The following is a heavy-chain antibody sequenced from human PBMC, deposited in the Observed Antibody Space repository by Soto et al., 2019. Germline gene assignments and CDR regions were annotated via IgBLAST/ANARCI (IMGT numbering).Heavy chain of an antibody. D-gene: IGHD3-16*01. Sequence: SVKVSCKASGGTFSSYAIGCVRQAPGQGLEWMGGINPSGGSTSYAQKFQGRVTMTRDTSTSTVYMELSSLRSEDTAVYYCARDTLRGGHYYYYGMDVWGQGTTVTVSS. CDR3: ARDTLRGGHYYYYGMDV. CDR1: GGTFSSYA. V-gene: IGHV1-46*01. CDR2: INPSGGST. J-gene: IGHJ6*02.